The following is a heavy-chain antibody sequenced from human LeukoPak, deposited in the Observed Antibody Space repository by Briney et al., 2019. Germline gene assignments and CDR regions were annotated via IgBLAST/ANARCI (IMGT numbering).Heavy chain of an antibody. CDR1: GFSISGSF. Sequence: PGGSLRLSCVASGFSISGSFMSWVRQVPGKGLEWVTNIKQGGSQTYYIDSVKGRFTISRDNAKNSVYLQLNSLRVEDTAVYYCARDRDSSWYPYFESWGQGTLVTVSS. CDR2: IKQGGSQT. D-gene: IGHD6-13*01. V-gene: IGHV3-7*01. J-gene: IGHJ4*02. CDR3: ARDRDSSWYPYFES.